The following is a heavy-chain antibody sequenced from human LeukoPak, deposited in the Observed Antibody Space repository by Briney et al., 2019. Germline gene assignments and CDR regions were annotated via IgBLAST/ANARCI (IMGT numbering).Heavy chain of an antibody. CDR2: INHSGST. D-gene: IGHD6-19*01. CDR1: GGSFGGYY. CDR3: ARHGSGWYYPF. Sequence: SETLSLTCAVYGGSFGGYYWSWIRQPPGKGLEWIGEINHSGSTNYNPSLKSRVTISVDTSKNQFSLKLSSVTAADTAVYYCARHGSGWYYPFWGQGTLVTVSS. J-gene: IGHJ4*02. V-gene: IGHV4-34*01.